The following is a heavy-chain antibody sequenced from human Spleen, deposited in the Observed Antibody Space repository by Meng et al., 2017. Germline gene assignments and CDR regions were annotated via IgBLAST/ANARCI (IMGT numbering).Heavy chain of an antibody. CDR1: GGSFSGYY. D-gene: IGHD4-11*01. J-gene: IGHJ4*02. CDR2: INHSGST. CDR3: ARGPTTMAHDFDY. V-gene: IGHV4-34*01. Sequence: SETLSLTFAVYGGSFSGYYWNWIRQPPGKGLEWIGEINHSGSTNYNPSLESRATISVDTSKNNLSLKLSSVTAADSAVYYCARGPTTMAHDFDYWGQGTLVTVSS.